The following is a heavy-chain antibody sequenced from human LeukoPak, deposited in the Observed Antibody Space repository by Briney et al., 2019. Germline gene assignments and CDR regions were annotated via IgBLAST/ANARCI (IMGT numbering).Heavy chain of an antibody. J-gene: IGHJ4*02. V-gene: IGHV4-39*07. CDR2: IYYSGST. D-gene: IGHD5-24*01. CDR3: ARDGGRDGYNRNFDY. CDR1: GGSISSSSYY. Sequence: SETLSLTCTVSGGSISSSSYYWGWIRQPPGKGLEWIGSIYYSGSTYYNPSLKSRVTISVDTSKNQFSLKLSSVTAADTAVYYCARDGGRDGYNRNFDYWGQGTLVTVSS.